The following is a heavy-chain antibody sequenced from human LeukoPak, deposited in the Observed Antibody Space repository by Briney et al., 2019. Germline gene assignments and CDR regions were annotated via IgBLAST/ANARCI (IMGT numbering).Heavy chain of an antibody. CDR1: GGSISSYY. CDR2: IYYSGST. CDR3: ARWGRDYYDASGRNWFDP. J-gene: IGHJ5*02. D-gene: IGHD3-22*01. Sequence: SETLSLTSTVSGGSISSYYWSWIRQPPGKGLEWIGYIYYSGSTNYNPSLKSRVTMSVDTSKNQFSLKLSSVTAADTAVYYCARWGRDYYDASGRNWFDPWGQGTLVTVSS. V-gene: IGHV4-59*12.